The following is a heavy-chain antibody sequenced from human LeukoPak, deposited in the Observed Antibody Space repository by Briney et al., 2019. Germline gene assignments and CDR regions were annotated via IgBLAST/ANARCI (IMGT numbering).Heavy chain of an antibody. CDR1: GFTFSTYA. J-gene: IGHJ1*01. CDR3: ANNPASDFRH. V-gene: IGHV3-30*02. CDR2: IQYDGSNK. Sequence: PGGSLRLSCAASGFTFSTYAMHWVRQAPGKGLEWVAFIQYDGSNKFYADSVKGRFTISRDNSKSTLYLQLNSLRPEDKAMYYCANNPASDFRHWGQGTLVTVSS.